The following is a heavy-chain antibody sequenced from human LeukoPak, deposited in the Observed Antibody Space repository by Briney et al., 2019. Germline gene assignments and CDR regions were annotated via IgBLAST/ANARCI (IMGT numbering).Heavy chain of an antibody. CDR2: IRYDGSNK. Sequence: TGGSLRLSCAASGFTFSSYGMHWVRQAPGKGLEWVAFIRYDGSNKYYADSVKGRFTISRDNSKNTLYLQMNSLRAEDTAVYYCAKNYYGSGSFGLFDYWGQGTLVTVSS. CDR1: GFTFSSYG. CDR3: AKNYYGSGSFGLFDY. D-gene: IGHD3-10*01. V-gene: IGHV3-30*02. J-gene: IGHJ4*02.